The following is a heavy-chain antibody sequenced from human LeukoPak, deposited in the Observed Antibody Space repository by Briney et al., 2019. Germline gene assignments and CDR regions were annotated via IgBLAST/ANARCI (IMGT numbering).Heavy chain of an antibody. Sequence: SETLSLTCAVYGWSFSGYYWSWIRQPPGKGLEWIGEINHSGSTNYNPSLKSRVTISVDTSKNQFSLKLSSVTAADTAVYYCSRARPATAIVPYYFDYWGQGTLVTVSS. CDR2: INHSGST. CDR3: SRARPATAIVPYYFDY. D-gene: IGHD2-21*02. V-gene: IGHV4-34*01. CDR1: GWSFSGYY. J-gene: IGHJ4*02.